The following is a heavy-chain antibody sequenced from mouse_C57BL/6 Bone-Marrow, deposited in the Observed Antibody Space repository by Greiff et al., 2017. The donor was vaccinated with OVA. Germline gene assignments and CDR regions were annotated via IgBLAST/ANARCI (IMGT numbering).Heavy chain of an antibody. CDR2: IYPRSGNT. CDR3: ARDPFTTVVAPYFDY. Sequence: VQLQQSGAELARPGASVKLSCKASGYTFTSYGISWVKQRTGQGLEWIGEIYPRSGNTYYNEKFKGKATLTADKSSSTAYMELRSLTSEDSAVYFCARDPFTTVVAPYFDYWGQGTTLTVSS. D-gene: IGHD1-1*01. V-gene: IGHV1-81*01. CDR1: GYTFTSYG. J-gene: IGHJ2*01.